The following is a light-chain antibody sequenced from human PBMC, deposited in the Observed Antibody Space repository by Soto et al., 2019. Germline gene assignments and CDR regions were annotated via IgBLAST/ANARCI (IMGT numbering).Light chain of an antibody. CDR3: QQYGCSPRAI. Sequence: ENVLTQSPGTLSLSPGERATLSCRASQNVISDYLAWYQQKPGQAPRLLIYGATTRATGTPDRFSGSGSGTDFTLTISGLDPEDFAVYYCQQYGCSPRAIFGGGTKVEVK. V-gene: IGKV3-20*01. J-gene: IGKJ4*01. CDR1: QNVISDY. CDR2: GAT.